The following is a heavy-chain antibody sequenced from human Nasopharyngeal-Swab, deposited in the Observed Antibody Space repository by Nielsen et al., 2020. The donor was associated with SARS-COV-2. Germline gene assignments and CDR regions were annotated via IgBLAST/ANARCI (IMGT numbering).Heavy chain of an antibody. D-gene: IGHD2-15*01. CDR1: GGSFSDYY. V-gene: IGHV3-23*01. J-gene: IGHJ4*02. CDR2: ISGSGGST. CDR3: EVVVVAATAHPFDY. Sequence: LSLTCAVYGGSFSDYYWSWVRQAPGKGLEWVSAISGSGGSTYYADSVKGRFTISRDNSKNTLYLQMNSLRAEDTAVYYCEVVVVAATAHPFDYWGQGTLVTVSS.